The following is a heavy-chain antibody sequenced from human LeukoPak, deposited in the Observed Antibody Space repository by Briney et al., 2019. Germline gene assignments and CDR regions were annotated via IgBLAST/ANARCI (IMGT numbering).Heavy chain of an antibody. J-gene: IGHJ4*02. CDR2: IYYSGST. CDR3: ARDFDSIAVAFG. D-gene: IGHD6-19*01. CDR1: GGSISSSSYY. Sequence: PSETLSLTCTVSGGSISSSSYYWGWIRQPPGKGLEWIGSIYYSGSTYYNPSLKSRVTISVDTSKNQFSLKLSSVTAADTAVYYCARDFDSIAVAFGWGQGTLVTVSS. V-gene: IGHV4-39*01.